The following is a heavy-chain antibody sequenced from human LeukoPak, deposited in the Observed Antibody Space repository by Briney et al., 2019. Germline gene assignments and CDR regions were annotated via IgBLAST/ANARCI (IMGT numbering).Heavy chain of an antibody. Sequence: PSETLSLTCTVSGDSITNYYWSWVRQPPGKGLEWIGYIYYSGSTNYNPSLKSRVTISVDTSKNQFSLKLSSVTAADTAVYYCASTRDSSSSLYYYYYMDVWGKGTTVTVSS. D-gene: IGHD6-6*01. CDR2: IYYSGST. V-gene: IGHV4-59*01. J-gene: IGHJ6*03. CDR3: ASTRDSSSSLYYYYYMDV. CDR1: GDSITNYY.